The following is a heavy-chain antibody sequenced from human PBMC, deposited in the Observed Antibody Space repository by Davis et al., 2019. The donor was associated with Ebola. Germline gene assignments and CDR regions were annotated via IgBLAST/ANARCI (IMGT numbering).Heavy chain of an antibody. CDR3: ARRRVDYTWYY. J-gene: IGHJ4*02. Sequence: PGGSLRLSCKASRYRFTSYWIAWVRQTPGKGLEWMGIVYPGDSDTRYSPSFHGQVTMSVDKSISTAYLHWSSLRASDTAMYFCARRRVDYTWYYWGQGTLVSVSS. V-gene: IGHV5-51*01. CDR1: RYRFTSYW. D-gene: IGHD4-11*01. CDR2: VYPGDSDT.